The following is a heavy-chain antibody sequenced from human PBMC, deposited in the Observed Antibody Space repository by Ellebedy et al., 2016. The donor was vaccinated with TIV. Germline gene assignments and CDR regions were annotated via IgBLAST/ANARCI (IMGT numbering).Heavy chain of an antibody. CDR2: IDPSDGAT. Sequence: AASVKVSCKASGYTFTNYYIHWVRQAPGQGLEWMGIIDPSDGATNYPQKFQGRVTMTRDTSTSTLYMQLISLRSEDTAVYYCAREARGTGGFDPWGQGTLVTVSS. V-gene: IGHV1-46*01. D-gene: IGHD2-8*02. J-gene: IGHJ5*02. CDR3: AREARGTGGFDP. CDR1: GYTFTNYY.